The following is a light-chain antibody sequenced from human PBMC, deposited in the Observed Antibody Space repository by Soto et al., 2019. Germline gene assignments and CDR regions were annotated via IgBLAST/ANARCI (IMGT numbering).Light chain of an antibody. V-gene: IGLV2-23*01. CDR2: EGS. J-gene: IGLJ3*02. Sequence: QSALTQPASVSGSPGQSITISCTGTSSDVGSYNLVSWYQQHPGKAPKLMIYEGSKRPSGVSNRFSGSKSGNTASLTISGLQAEDEADYYCQSYDIDNQVFGGGTKLTVL. CDR3: QSYDIDNQV. CDR1: SSDVGSYNL.